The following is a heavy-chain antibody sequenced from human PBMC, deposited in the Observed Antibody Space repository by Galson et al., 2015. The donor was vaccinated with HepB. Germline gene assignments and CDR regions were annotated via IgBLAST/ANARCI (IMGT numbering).Heavy chain of an antibody. D-gene: IGHD4/OR15-4a*01. Sequence: SLRLSCAASGFTFSDYYMSWIRQTPGKGLEWLSYISGSSSYIKYADSVKGRFTISRDNAKNSLYLQMNSLRAEDTAVYYCVRDQTDYGNYHGMDVWGQGTKVTVSS. CDR2: ISGSSSYI. CDR1: GFTFSDYY. V-gene: IGHV3-11*05. J-gene: IGHJ6*02. CDR3: VRDQTDYGNYHGMDV.